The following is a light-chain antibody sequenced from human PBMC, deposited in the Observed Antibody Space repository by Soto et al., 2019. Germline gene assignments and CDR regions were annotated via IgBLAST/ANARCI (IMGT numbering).Light chain of an antibody. CDR1: QSLLHSNGYNY. CDR3: MQALQTSYT. Sequence: DIVMPQSPLSLPVTPGEPASISCRSSQSLLHSNGYNYLDWYLQKPGQSPQILIYLGSNRASGVPDRFSGSGAGTDFTLKISRVEAEDVGVYYCMQALQTSYTFGQGTKLEIK. J-gene: IGKJ2*01. V-gene: IGKV2-28*01. CDR2: LGS.